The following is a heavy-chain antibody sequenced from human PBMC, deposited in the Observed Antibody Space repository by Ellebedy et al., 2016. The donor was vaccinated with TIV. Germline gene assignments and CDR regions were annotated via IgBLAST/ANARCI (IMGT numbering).Heavy chain of an antibody. D-gene: IGHD3-10*01. Sequence: PGGSLRLSCAPSGFILRHYGMHWVRQAPGKGLEWVAFIRYDGSNEEYADSVKGRFTISRDNSKNMLYMQMGSLRAEDTAVYYCAKDWYYYGSGMDYWGQGTLVTVSS. V-gene: IGHV3-30*02. CDR3: AKDWYYYGSGMDY. CDR1: GFILRHYG. CDR2: IRYDGSNE. J-gene: IGHJ4*02.